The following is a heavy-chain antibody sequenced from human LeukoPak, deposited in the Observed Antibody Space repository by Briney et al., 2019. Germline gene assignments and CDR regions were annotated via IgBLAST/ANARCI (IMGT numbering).Heavy chain of an antibody. V-gene: IGHV1-69*05. J-gene: IGHJ5*02. Sequence: SVKVSCKASGGTFSSYAISWVRQAPGKGLEWMGGIIPIFGTANYAQKFQGRVTITTDESTSTAYMELSSLRSEDTAVYYCAREESSSDSRWFDPWGQGTLVTVSS. CDR2: IIPIFGTA. D-gene: IGHD6-6*01. CDR1: GGTFSSYA. CDR3: AREESSSDSRWFDP.